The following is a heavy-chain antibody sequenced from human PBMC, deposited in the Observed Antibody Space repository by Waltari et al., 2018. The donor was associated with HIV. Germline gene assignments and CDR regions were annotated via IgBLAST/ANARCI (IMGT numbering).Heavy chain of an antibody. Sequence: QVQLQESGPGLVKPSETLSLTCTVSGGSISSYHWSWLRQPPGKGLEWIGYIYYSGSTNYNPSLKSRVTISVDTSKNQFSLKLSSVTAADTAVYYCARSGSYRGYFDYWGQGTLVTVSS. D-gene: IGHD1-26*01. CDR1: GGSISSYH. V-gene: IGHV4-59*01. CDR3: ARSGSYRGYFDY. CDR2: IYYSGST. J-gene: IGHJ4*02.